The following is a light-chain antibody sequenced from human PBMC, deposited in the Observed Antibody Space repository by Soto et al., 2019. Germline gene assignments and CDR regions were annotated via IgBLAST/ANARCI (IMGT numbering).Light chain of an antibody. V-gene: IGKV1-6*01. Sequence: IQMTQSPLSLSASVGDRVIITCRASRDIGNDLGWYQQKPGKAPKLLIFAASTLHSGVPSRFSGSGSGTVFTLTISSLHPEDFATYYCLQSFNSPYTFGQGTTVDVK. J-gene: IGKJ2*01. CDR2: AAS. CDR3: LQSFNSPYT. CDR1: RDIGND.